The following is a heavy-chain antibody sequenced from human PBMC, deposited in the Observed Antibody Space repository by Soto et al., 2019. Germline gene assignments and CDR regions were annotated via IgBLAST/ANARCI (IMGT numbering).Heavy chain of an antibody. V-gene: IGHV3-30-3*01. J-gene: IGHJ4*02. CDR1: GFTFSSYA. D-gene: IGHD2-2*01. Sequence: PGCSLRLSCAASGFTFSSYAMHWVRQAPGKGLEWVAVISYDGSNKYYADSVKGRFTISRDNSKSTLYLQMNRLRGEDTAVYYCARGPSSLTRFEYCGQGTLVTVSS. CDR2: ISYDGSNK. CDR3: ARGPSSLTRFEY.